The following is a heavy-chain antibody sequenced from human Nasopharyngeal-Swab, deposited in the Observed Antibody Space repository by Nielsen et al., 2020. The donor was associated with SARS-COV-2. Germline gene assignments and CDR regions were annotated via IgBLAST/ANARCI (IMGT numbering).Heavy chain of an antibody. CDR2: ISSSSSYI. V-gene: IGHV3-21*01. CDR1: GFTFSSYS. D-gene: IGHD5-18*01. CDR3: ARGGYSYGSFDY. Sequence: GESLKISCAASGFTFSSYSMNWVRQAPGKGLEWVSSISSSSSYINYADSVKGRFTISRDNAKNSLYLQMNSLRAEDTAVYYCARGGYSYGSFDYWGQGTLVTVSS. J-gene: IGHJ4*02.